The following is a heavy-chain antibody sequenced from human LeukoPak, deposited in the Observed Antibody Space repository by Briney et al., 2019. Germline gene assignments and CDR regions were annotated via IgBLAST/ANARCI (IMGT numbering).Heavy chain of an antibody. D-gene: IGHD3-10*02. CDR2: ISSSGITI. V-gene: IGHV3-48*04. CDR1: GFTFSSYS. CDR3: AELGITMIGGV. J-gene: IGHJ6*04. Sequence: GGSLRLSCAASGFTFSSYSMNWVRQAPGKGLEWFSSISSSGITIYYADSVKGRFTISRDNAKNSLYLQMNSLRAEDTAVYYCAELGITMIGGVWGKGTTVTISS.